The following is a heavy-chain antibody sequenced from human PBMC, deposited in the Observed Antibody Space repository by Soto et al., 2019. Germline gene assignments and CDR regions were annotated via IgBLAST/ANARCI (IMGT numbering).Heavy chain of an antibody. CDR1: GGAILDSTYY. Sequence: QLLLQESGPGLVKPSETLSLTCTVSGGAILDSTYYWAWIRQPPGKGLEWIGTIFYSGGTFYTPSLESRVTMSVDTSKNQFSLKLTSVTAADTAVYFCARQATGYYYGGFDPWGQGTLVTVSS. D-gene: IGHD3-22*01. V-gene: IGHV4-39*01. J-gene: IGHJ5*02. CDR2: IFYSGGT. CDR3: ARQATGYYYGGFDP.